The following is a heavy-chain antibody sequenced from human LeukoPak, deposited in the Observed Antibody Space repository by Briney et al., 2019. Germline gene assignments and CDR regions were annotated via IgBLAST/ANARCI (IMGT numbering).Heavy chain of an antibody. CDR2: IYYSGST. J-gene: IGHJ3*02. V-gene: IGHV4-39*01. Sequence: SETLSLTCTVSGGSISSSSYYWGWIRQPPGKGLEWIGSIYYSGSTYYNPSLKSRVTISVDTSKNQFSLKLSSVTAADTAVYYCARDSSSYSPDAFGIWGQGTMVTASS. CDR3: ARDSSSYSPDAFGI. CDR1: GGSISSSSYY. D-gene: IGHD6-13*01.